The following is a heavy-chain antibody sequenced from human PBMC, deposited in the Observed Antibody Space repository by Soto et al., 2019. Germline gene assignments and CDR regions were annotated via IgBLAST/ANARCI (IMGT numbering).Heavy chain of an antibody. J-gene: IGHJ6*02. CDR3: AKLAFGTKYYYYGMDV. D-gene: IGHD3-10*01. Sequence: PGGSLRLSCAASGFTFSSYAMSWVRQAPGKGLEWVSVISGSGGSTYYADSVKGRFTISRDNSKNTLYLQMNSLRAEDTAVYYCAKLAFGTKYYYYGMDVWGQGTTVTVSS. CDR2: ISGSGGST. V-gene: IGHV3-23*01. CDR1: GFTFSSYA.